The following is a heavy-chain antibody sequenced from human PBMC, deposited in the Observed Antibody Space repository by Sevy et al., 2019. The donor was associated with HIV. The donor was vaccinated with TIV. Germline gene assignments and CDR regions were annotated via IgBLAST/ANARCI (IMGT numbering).Heavy chain of an antibody. D-gene: IGHD6-13*01. CDR1: GFSLSTYW. J-gene: IGHJ1*01. Sequence: GGSLRLSCAASGFSLSTYWMSWVRQAPGKGLEWVANIKQDGSVKYYVDSVKGRFTISRDNASNFLYLQMNSLRAEDTALYYCVRAIAADGSFWGQGTLVTVSS. CDR3: VRAIAADGSF. CDR2: IKQDGSVK. V-gene: IGHV3-7*01.